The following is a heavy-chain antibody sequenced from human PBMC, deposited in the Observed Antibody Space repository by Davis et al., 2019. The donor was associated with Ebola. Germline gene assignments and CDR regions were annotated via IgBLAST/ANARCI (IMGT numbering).Heavy chain of an antibody. CDR1: GNSFTSHW. Sequence: GESLKISCKDSGNSFTSHWIGWVRQMPGKGLEWMGIIYTGDSDTRYRPSFRGQVTISADKSINTAYLQWSSLKASDTAMYYCASLRRTITGMDDGFDIWGQGTMVTVSS. CDR2: IYTGDSDT. CDR3: ASLRRTITGMDDGFDI. V-gene: IGHV5-51*01. D-gene: IGHD2-8*02. J-gene: IGHJ3*02.